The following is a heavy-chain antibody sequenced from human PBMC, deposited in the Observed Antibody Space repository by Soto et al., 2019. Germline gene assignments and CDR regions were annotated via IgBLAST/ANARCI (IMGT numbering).Heavy chain of an antibody. CDR3: GGSDSSGWFCHYYYGMDV. Sequence: SVKVSCKASGGTFSSYAISWVRQAPGQGLEWMGGIIPIFGTANYAQKFQGRVTITADESTSTAYMEPSSLRSEDTAVYYCGGSDSSGWFCHYYYGMDVWGQGTTVTVSS. CDR2: IIPIFGTA. V-gene: IGHV1-69*13. D-gene: IGHD6-19*01. CDR1: GGTFSSYA. J-gene: IGHJ6*02.